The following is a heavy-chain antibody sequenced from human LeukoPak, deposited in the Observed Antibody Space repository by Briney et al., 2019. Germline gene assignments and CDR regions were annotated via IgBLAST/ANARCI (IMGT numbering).Heavy chain of an antibody. CDR1: GFTVSGNY. CDR2: IYSSGST. J-gene: IGHJ4*02. V-gene: IGHV3-53*01. CDR3: AAREGWASFDY. D-gene: IGHD2-15*01. Sequence: GGSLRLSCAASGFTVSGNYMSWVRQAAGKGLEWVSLIYSSGSTFYADSVKGRFTISRDTSKNTLYLQMHSLRAEDTAVYYCAAREGWASFDYWGQGTLVTVSP.